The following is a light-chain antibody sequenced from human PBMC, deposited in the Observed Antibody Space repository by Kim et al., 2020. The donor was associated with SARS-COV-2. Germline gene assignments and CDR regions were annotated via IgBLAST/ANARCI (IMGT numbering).Light chain of an antibody. V-gene: IGLV3-1*01. J-gene: IGLJ1*01. CDR3: QAWDRSTAYV. Sequence: SYELTQPPSVSVSPGQTASITCSGDKLGDKYACWYQQKPGQSPVLVIYQDSKRPSGIPERFSGSNSGNTATLTISGNQAMDGADYYCQAWDRSTAYVFGT. CDR1: KLGDKY. CDR2: QDS.